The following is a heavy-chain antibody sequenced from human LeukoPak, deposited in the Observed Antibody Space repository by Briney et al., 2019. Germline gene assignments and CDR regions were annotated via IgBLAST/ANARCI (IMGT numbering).Heavy chain of an antibody. J-gene: IGHJ3*01. D-gene: IGHD3-10*01. V-gene: IGHV1-18*03. CDR2: ITTYNNNT. CDR3: ARAFGLTMVRGIMGYRAYDL. CDR1: GYTFTNYG. Sequence: ASVKVSCKASGYTFTNYGLGWVRQAPGQGLGRMGWITTYNNNTEYEQKFQGRVTMTTDTSTSTAYMELRSLTSDDMAVYYCARAFGLTMVRGIMGYRAYDLWGQGTMVIVSA.